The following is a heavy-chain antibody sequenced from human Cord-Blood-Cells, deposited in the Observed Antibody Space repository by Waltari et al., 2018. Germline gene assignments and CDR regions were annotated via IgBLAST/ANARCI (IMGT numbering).Heavy chain of an antibody. J-gene: IGHJ3*02. CDR2: IGGSGGTT. Sequence: EVQLVESGGGLVQPGGSLRLSCAASGFTFSSYAMSWVRQAAGKGLGWVSAIGGSGGTTYYAHSVKGRFTISRDNSKNTLYLQMNSLRAEDTAVYYCAKTPGARAFDIWGQGTMVTVSS. D-gene: IGHD3-10*01. CDR1: GFTFSSYA. V-gene: IGHV3-23*04. CDR3: AKTPGARAFDI.